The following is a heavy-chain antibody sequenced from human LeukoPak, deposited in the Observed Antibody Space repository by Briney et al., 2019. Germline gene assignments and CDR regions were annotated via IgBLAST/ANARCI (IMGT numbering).Heavy chain of an antibody. V-gene: IGHV1-69*04. J-gene: IGHJ4*02. D-gene: IGHD3-9*01. CDR1: GYTFTSYA. Sequence: SVTVSCKASGYTFTSYAMHWVRQAPGQGREWMGRIIPILGIANYAQKFQGRVTITADKSTSTAYMELSSLRSEDTAVYYCARDQAWKTLLRYFDHYYFDYWGQGTLVTVSS. CDR2: IIPILGIA. CDR3: ARDQAWKTLLRYFDHYYFDY.